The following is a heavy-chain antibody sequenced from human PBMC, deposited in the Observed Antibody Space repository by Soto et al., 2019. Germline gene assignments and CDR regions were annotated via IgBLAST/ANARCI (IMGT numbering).Heavy chain of an antibody. CDR1: GGSISSGGYY. CDR2: IYYSGST. J-gene: IGHJ3*02. CDR3: ARDSNGDYWENDAFDI. Sequence: QVQLQESGPGLVKPSQTLSLTCTVSGGSISSGGYYWSWIRQHPGKGLEWIGYIYYSGSTYYNPSLKSRVTISVDTSKNQFSLKLSSVTAADTAVYYCARDSNGDYWENDAFDIWGQGTMVTVSS. V-gene: IGHV4-31*03. D-gene: IGHD4-17*01.